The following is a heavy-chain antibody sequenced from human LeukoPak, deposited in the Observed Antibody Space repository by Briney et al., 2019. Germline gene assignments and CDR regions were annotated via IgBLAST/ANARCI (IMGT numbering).Heavy chain of an antibody. J-gene: IGHJ6*03. D-gene: IGHD3-3*01. CDR2: ISAYNGNT. CDR1: GYTFTSYG. CDR3: ARTYYDFWSDYYYYYMDV. V-gene: IGHV1-18*01. Sequence: ASVKVSCKASGYTFTSYGISWVRQAPGQGLEWMGWISAYNGNTNYAQKLQGRVTMTTGTSKSTAYMELRSLRSDGTAVYSCARTYYDFWSDYYYYYMDVWGKGTTVTVSS.